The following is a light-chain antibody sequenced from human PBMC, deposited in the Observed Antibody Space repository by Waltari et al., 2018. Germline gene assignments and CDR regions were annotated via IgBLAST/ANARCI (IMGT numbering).Light chain of an antibody. CDR3: QKYGSLPAT. CDR1: QSVRRF. Sequence: ESVLTKSPGPLSLSPGERATLSCRASQSVRRFLAWYQQKPGQAPRLLIYDASSRATGIPDRFSGSGFGTDFSLTISRLEPEDFAVYYCQKYGSLPATFGQGTKLEIK. CDR2: DAS. J-gene: IGKJ1*01. V-gene: IGKV3-20*01.